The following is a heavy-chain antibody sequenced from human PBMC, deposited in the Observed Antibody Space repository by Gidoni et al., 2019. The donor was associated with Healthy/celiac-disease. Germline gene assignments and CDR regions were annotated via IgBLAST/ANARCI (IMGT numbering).Heavy chain of an antibody. D-gene: IGHD4-17*01. CDR1: GFTFSSYA. Sequence: EVQLLESGGGLVQPGGSLRLSCAASGFTFSSYAMSWVRQAPGKGLEWVSAISGSGGSTYYADSVKGRFTISRDNSKNTLYLQMNSLRAEDTAVYYCAKPLHYGGIDYYYYYMDVWGKGTTVTVSS. J-gene: IGHJ6*03. CDR2: ISGSGGST. V-gene: IGHV3-23*01. CDR3: AKPLHYGGIDYYYYYMDV.